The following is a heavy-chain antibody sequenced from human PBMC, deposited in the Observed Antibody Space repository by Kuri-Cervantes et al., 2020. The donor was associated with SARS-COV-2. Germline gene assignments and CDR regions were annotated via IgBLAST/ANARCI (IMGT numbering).Heavy chain of an antibody. J-gene: IGHJ6*02. CDR1: GFTFTSSA. CDR2: ISAYNGNT. D-gene: IGHD1-26*01. CDR3: ARDTRTPVVGATQYYGMDV. Sequence: ASVKVSCKASGFTFTSSAVQWVRQAPGQGLEWMGWISAYNGNTKYAQKLQGRVTMTTKTSTSTAYMELRSLRSDDTAVYYCARDTRTPVVGATQYYGMDVWGQGTTVTVSS. V-gene: IGHV1-18*01.